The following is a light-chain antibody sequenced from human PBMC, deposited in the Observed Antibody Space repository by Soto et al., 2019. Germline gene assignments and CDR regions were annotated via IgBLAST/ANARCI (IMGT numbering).Light chain of an antibody. V-gene: IGKV3-15*01. CDR2: AAS. J-gene: IGKJ2*01. Sequence: EIVMTQSPATLSVSPGERATLSCRASQSVSSNLAWYQQKPGQAHRLLIHAASTRATGIPARFSGNGSGTEFTLTFSSLQSEDFAVYYCQQYGSSPYTFGQGTKLEIK. CDR3: QQYGSSPYT. CDR1: QSVSSN.